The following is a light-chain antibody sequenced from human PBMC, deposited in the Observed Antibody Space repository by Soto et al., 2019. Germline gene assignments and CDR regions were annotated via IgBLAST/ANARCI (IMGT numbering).Light chain of an antibody. CDR3: QSYASRLSGSGV. CDR1: SSNIGAGYD. Sequence: QAVVTQPPSVSGSPGQRVTISCTGSSSNIGAGYDVHWYQLLPGTAPKLLIYGKSNRPSGVPDRFSGSKSGTSASLAITGRQVEDEADYYCQSYASRLSGSGVFGGGTKLTVL. V-gene: IGLV1-40*01. J-gene: IGLJ2*01. CDR2: GKS.